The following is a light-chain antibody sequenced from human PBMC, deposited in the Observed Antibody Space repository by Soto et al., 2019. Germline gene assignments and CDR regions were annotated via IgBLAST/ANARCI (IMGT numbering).Light chain of an antibody. J-gene: IGLJ1*01. CDR1: SNDVGAYDY. CDR3: SSYTSSSTQV. V-gene: IGLV2-14*01. CDR2: EVT. Sequence: QSALTQPASVSGSPGQSITISCTGTSNDVGAYDYVSWYQQHPGKAPKLIIYEVTYRPSGVSNRFSGSQSGNTASLTISGLQAEDEADYYCSSYTSSSTQVFGTGTKLTVL.